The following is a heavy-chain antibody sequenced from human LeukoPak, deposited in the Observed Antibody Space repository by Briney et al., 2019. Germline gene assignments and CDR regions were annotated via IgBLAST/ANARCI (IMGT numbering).Heavy chain of an antibody. V-gene: IGHV5-51*01. CDR2: IYPGDSNT. CDR3: ARQKVTMVRGIIITEYFDY. CDR1: GYSFTSYW. Sequence: PGESLKISCKGFGYSFTSYWIAWVRQMPGKGLEWMGIIYPGDSNTRYSPSFQGHVTISADKSISTAYLQWSSLMASDTAMYYCARQKVTMVRGIIITEYFDYWGQGTLVTVSS. J-gene: IGHJ4*02. D-gene: IGHD3-10*01.